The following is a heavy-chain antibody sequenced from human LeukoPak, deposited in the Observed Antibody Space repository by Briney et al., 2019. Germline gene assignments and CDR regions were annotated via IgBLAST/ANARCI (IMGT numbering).Heavy chain of an antibody. CDR3: ARDSPDYSIGYYYYGMDV. V-gene: IGHV3-11*01. D-gene: IGHD4-11*01. Sequence: GGSLRLSCAASGLTFSDYYMSWVRQAPGKGLEWVSYISSSGSTTHYADSVKGRFTISRDNAKNSLYLQMNSLRAEDTAVYYCARDSPDYSIGYYYYGMDVWGQGTTVTVSS. CDR2: ISSSGSTT. CDR1: GLTFSDYY. J-gene: IGHJ6*02.